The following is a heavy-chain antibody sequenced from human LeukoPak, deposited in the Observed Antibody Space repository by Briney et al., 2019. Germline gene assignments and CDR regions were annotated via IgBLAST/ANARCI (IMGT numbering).Heavy chain of an antibody. CDR1: GGSIIDTNYY. D-gene: IGHD2-2*01. Sequence: SETLSLTCSVSGGSIIDTNYYWAWIRQPPGKGLEWIANIYYTGTTYYNPSLKSRVSISVDTSNNQFSLRLTSVTTADTAVYYCARDVSRTSWTWRWGQGTVVTVSS. J-gene: IGHJ3*01. V-gene: IGHV4-39*01. CDR2: IYYTGTT. CDR3: ARDVSRTSWTWR.